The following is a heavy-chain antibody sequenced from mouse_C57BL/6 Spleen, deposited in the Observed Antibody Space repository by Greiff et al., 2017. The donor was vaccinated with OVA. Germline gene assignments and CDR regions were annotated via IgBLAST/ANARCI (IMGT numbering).Heavy chain of an antibody. V-gene: IGHV1-15*01. CDR2: IDPETGGT. CDR1: GYTFTDYE. Sequence: VQLQQSGAELVRPGASVTLSCKASGYTFTDYEMHWVKQTPVHGLEWIGAIDPETGGTAYNQKFKGKAILTADKSSSTAYMELRSLTSEDSAIYYCARYYDGGGGWYFDGWGTGTTVTVSS. D-gene: IGHD1-1*02. J-gene: IGHJ1*03. CDR3: ARYYDGGGGWYFDG.